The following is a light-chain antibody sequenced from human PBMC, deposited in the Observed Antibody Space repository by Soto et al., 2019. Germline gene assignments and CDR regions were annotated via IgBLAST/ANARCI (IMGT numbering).Light chain of an antibody. V-gene: IGLV2-23*01. J-gene: IGLJ1*01. Sequence: QSVLTQPASVSGSPGQSITISCTGTSSDVGSYNLVSWYQQHPGKAPKLMIYEGSKRPSGVSNRFSGSKSGNTASLTISGLQAEDEADHYCCSYAGSSTHYVFGTGTKVTVL. CDR1: SSDVGSYNL. CDR2: EGS. CDR3: CSYAGSSTHYV.